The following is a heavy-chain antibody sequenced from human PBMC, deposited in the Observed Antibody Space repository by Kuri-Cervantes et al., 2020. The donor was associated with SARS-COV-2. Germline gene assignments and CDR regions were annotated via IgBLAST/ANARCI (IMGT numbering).Heavy chain of an antibody. CDR2: INPSCGIT. V-gene: IGHV1-46*01. Sequence: SVHVSRMASGYTFTSYYIRWVRQPAGQGLEGMGIINPSCGITSYVQKFQGRVTMTRDTSTSTVYMELSSLSSEDTAVYSCARSYGSGSYPPDHWGQGTLVTVSS. D-gene: IGHD3-10*01. J-gene: IGHJ4*02. CDR1: GYTFTSYY. CDR3: ARSYGSGSYPPDH.